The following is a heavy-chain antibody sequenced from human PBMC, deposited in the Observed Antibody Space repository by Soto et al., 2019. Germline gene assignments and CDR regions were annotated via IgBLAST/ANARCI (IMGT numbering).Heavy chain of an antibody. CDR1: GFTFSSYS. D-gene: IGHD3-9*01. CDR3: ARDKDWAFDY. V-gene: IGHV3-48*04. CDR2: IFASSTPI. Sequence: EVQLVESGGGLVQPGGSLRLSCVASGFTFSSYSRVWVRQAPGKGLEWVSYIFASSTPIYYADSVKGRFTVSRDNAKNSLFLLMNSLRAEDTAVYYCARDKDWAFDYWGQGTLVTVSS. J-gene: IGHJ4*02.